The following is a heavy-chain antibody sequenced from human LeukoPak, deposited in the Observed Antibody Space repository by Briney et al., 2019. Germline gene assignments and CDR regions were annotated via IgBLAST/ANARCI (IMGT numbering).Heavy chain of an antibody. Sequence: SETLSLTCTVSGGSIRSYYWSWIRQPPGKGLEWIGYIYYNGSTNYNPSLKSRVTILVDTSKNQFSLKLNSVTAADTAVYYCARQTAIWHFDYWGQGTLVTVSS. J-gene: IGHJ4*02. CDR3: ARQTAIWHFDY. D-gene: IGHD2/OR15-2a*01. CDR1: GGSIRSYY. CDR2: IYYNGST. V-gene: IGHV4-59*01.